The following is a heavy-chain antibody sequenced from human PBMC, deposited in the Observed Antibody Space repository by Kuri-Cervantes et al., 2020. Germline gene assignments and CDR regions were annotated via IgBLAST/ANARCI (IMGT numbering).Heavy chain of an antibody. CDR3: ATITNGDYDVLGYYYYYMDV. CDR2: INPSGGST. D-gene: IGHD4-17*01. J-gene: IGHJ6*03. Sequence: ASVKVSCKASGYTFIDNYMHWVRQAPGQGLEWMGIINPSGGSTSYAQKFQGRVTMTRDTSTSTVYMELSSLRSEDTAVYYCATITNGDYDVLGYYYYYMDVWGKGTTVTVSS. CDR1: GYTFIDNY. V-gene: IGHV1-46*01.